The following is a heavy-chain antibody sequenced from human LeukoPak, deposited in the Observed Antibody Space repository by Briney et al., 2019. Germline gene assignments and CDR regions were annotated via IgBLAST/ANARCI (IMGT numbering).Heavy chain of an antibody. Sequence: KSSENLSLTCTVSGGSITSYYWSWIRQSPGKGLEGFVRIYITGTTSYNPSLKSRAIMTLDTIKTQYFLQRSSVTAADTAVYYCARSEYSYGADAFDIWGKGTMVTVS. CDR1: GGSITSYY. V-gene: IGHV4-4*07. D-gene: IGHD5-18*01. J-gene: IGHJ3*02. CDR3: ARSEYSYGADAFDI. CDR2: IYITGTT.